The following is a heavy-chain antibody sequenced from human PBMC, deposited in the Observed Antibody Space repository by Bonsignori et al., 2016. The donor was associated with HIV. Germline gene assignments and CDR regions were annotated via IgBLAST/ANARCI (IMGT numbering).Heavy chain of an antibody. Sequence: EVQLVQSGAAVIKPGESLRISCKASGYDFATYWIGWVRQVPGKGLEWMAVIYPGDSYTVYSPSFQGQVTISADRSISTAYLKWGSLKAADTAIYYCARQGIVTATGFEDYWGQGTLVTVSS. CDR1: GYDFATYW. J-gene: IGHJ4*02. CDR2: IYPGDSYT. V-gene: IGHV5-51*01. D-gene: IGHD2-21*02. CDR3: ARQGIVTATGFEDY.